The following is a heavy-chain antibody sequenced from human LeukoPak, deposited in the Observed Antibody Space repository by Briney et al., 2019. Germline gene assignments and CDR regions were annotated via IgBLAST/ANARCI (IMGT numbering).Heavy chain of an antibody. D-gene: IGHD6-13*01. J-gene: IGHJ4*02. V-gene: IGHV3-23*01. CDR3: AKDRDVAAAGTEYFDY. CDR1: GFTFSSYA. Sequence: GGSLRLPCAASGFTFSSYAMSWVRQAPGKGLEWVSAISGSGGSTYYADSVKGRFTISRDNSKNTLYLQMNSLRAEDTAVYYCAKDRDVAAAGTEYFDYWGQGTLVTVSS. CDR2: ISGSGGST.